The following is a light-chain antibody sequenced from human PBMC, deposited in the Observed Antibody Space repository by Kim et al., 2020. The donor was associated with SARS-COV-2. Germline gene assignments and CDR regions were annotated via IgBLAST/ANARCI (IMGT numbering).Light chain of an antibody. CDR2: LNSDGSH. J-gene: IGLJ2*01. Sequence: ASVRLACTLSSGHSSYAIAWHQQRPEKSPRYLMKLNSDGSHSKGDGIPDRFSGSSSGAERYLTISSLQSEDEADYYCQTWGTGIVVFGGGTQLTVL. CDR3: QTWGTGIVV. V-gene: IGLV4-69*01. CDR1: SGHSSYA.